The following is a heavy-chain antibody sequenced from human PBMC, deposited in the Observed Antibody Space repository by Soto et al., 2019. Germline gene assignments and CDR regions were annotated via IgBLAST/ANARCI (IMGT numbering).Heavy chain of an antibody. D-gene: IGHD5-18*01. Sequence: GGSLRLSCAASGFTFSSYAMHWVRQAPGKGLEWVAVISYDGSNKYYADSVKGRFTISRDNSKNTLYLQMNSLRAEDTAVYYCARGRVQLWDFDYWGQGTLVTVS. CDR2: ISYDGSNK. CDR1: GFTFSSYA. V-gene: IGHV3-30-3*01. J-gene: IGHJ4*02. CDR3: ARGRVQLWDFDY.